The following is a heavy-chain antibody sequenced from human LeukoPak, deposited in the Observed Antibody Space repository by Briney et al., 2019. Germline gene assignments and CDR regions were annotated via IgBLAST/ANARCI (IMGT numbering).Heavy chain of an antibody. CDR3: ATGVDTAMVMFDY. J-gene: IGHJ4*02. CDR1: GYTFTSYG. D-gene: IGHD5-18*01. V-gene: IGHV1-24*01. Sequence: ASVKVSCKASGYTFTSYGISWVRQAPGKGLEWMGGFDPEDGETIYAQKFQGRVTMTEDTSTDTAYMELSSLRSEDTAVYYCATGVDTAMVMFDYWGQGTLVTVSS. CDR2: FDPEDGET.